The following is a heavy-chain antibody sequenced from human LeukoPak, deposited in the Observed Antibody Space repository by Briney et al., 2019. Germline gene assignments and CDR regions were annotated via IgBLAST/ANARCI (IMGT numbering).Heavy chain of an antibody. CDR1: GYSISSGYY. Sequence: SETLSLTCTVSGYSISSGYYWSWIRQPPGKGLEWIGYIYHSGSTYYNPSLKSRVTISVDRSKNQFSLKLSSVTAADTAVYYCARDYSSSSGFDPWGQGTLVTVSS. D-gene: IGHD6-6*01. V-gene: IGHV4-38-2*02. CDR3: ARDYSSSSGFDP. CDR2: IYHSGST. J-gene: IGHJ5*02.